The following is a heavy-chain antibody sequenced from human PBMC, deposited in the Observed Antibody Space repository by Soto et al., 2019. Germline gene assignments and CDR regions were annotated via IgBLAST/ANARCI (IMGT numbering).Heavy chain of an antibody. D-gene: IGHD5-18*01. Sequence: SETRSLTCTVSGGSISSYYWSWIRQPAGKGLEWIGRIYTSGSTNYNPSLKSRVTMSVDTSKNQFSLKLSSVTAADTAVYYCARAVLGYSYGYWGAFDIWGQGKMVTVSS. J-gene: IGHJ3*02. CDR3: ARAVLGYSYGYWGAFDI. V-gene: IGHV4-4*07. CDR1: GGSISSYY. CDR2: IYTSGST.